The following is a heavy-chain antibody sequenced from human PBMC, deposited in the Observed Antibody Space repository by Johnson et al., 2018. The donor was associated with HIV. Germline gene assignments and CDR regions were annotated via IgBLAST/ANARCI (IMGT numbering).Heavy chain of an antibody. CDR3: ARDGMAATKANI. D-gene: IGHD1-14*01. Sequence: GGSTYYADSVKGRFTISRDNSKNTLYLQMNSLRAEDTAVYYCARDGMAATKANIWGQGTMVTVSS. J-gene: IGHJ3*02. V-gene: IGHV3-66*01. CDR2: GGST.